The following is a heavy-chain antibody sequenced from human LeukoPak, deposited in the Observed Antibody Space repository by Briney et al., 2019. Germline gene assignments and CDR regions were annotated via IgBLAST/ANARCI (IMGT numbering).Heavy chain of an antibody. Sequence: SETLSLTCAVYGGSFSGYYWRWIRQPPGKGLEWIGEINHSGSTNYNPSLKSRLTISVDTSKNQFSLKLSSVTAADTAVYYCARVLGGNNWFDPWGQGTLVTVSS. CDR1: GGSFSGYY. V-gene: IGHV4-34*01. CDR3: ARVLGGNNWFDP. CDR2: INHSGST. D-gene: IGHD3-16*01. J-gene: IGHJ5*02.